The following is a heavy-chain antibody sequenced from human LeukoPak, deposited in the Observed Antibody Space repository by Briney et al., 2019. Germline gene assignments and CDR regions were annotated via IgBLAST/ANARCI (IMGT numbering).Heavy chain of an antibody. CDR2: ISSSGSTI. J-gene: IGHJ4*02. D-gene: IGHD3-10*01. CDR3: ARDAEEYYYGSGSFY. V-gene: IGHV3-48*03. CDR1: GFTFSSYE. Sequence: AGGSLRLSCAASGFTFSSYEMNWVRQAPGKGLEWVSYISSSGSTIYYADSVKGRFTISRDNAKNSLYLQMNSLRAEDTALYYCARDAEEYYYGSGSFYWGQGTLVTVSS.